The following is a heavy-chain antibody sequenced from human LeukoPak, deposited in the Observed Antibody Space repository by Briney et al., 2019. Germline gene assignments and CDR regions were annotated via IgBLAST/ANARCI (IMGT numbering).Heavy chain of an antibody. CDR1: GFIFTDYW. Sequence: PGGSLRLSCEASGFIFTDYWMTWARQAPGKGLEWVGRIKSKADGETIDYAAPVKGRFTFSRDDSKNMLYLQMNSLKSEDTAVYYCSTLTSRGLSDSWGQGTLVTVSS. CDR3: STLTSRGLSDS. J-gene: IGHJ4*02. V-gene: IGHV3-15*07. D-gene: IGHD1-20*01. CDR2: IKSKADGETI.